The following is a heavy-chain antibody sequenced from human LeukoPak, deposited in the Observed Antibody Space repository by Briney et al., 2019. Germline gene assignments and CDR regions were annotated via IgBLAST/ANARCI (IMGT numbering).Heavy chain of an antibody. V-gene: IGHV3-21*01. CDR3: ARDSASSGYSIDY. D-gene: IGHD3-22*01. Sequence: PGGSLRLSCAASGFTFSSYSMNWVRLAPGKGLEWVSSISSSSSYIYYVDSVKGRFTISRDNAKNSLYLQMNSLRAEDTAVYYCARDSASSGYSIDYWGQGTLVTVSS. CDR2: ISSSSSYI. J-gene: IGHJ4*02. CDR1: GFTFSSYS.